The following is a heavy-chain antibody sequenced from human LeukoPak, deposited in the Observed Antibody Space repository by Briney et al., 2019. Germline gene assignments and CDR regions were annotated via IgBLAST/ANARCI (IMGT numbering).Heavy chain of an antibody. Sequence: GRSLRLSCAAAGFTFSSYWMHCVRQAPGKGRVWVLCSNRDGSSTSYADSVEGRFSISRVNGKRWLCMQMDSVRSEGMCLYDCAGASGYDSSGYYGAFDIWGQGTMVTVSS. CDR1: GFTFSSYW. CDR3: AGASGYDSSGYYGAFDI. V-gene: IGHV3-74*01. D-gene: IGHD3-22*01. J-gene: IGHJ3*02. CDR2: SNRDGSST.